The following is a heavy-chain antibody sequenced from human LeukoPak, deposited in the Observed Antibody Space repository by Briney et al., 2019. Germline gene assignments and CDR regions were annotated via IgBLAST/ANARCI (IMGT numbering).Heavy chain of an antibody. CDR2: ISSSGSAT. CDR1: GFPLSSYS. V-gene: IGHV3-48*01. CDR3: VRVKGSYFDY. D-gene: IGHD2-15*01. J-gene: IGHJ4*02. Sequence: GGSLRLSCAASGFPLSSYSINWVRQAPGKGLEWVSYISSSGSATYYVDSVKGRFTVSRDNAKNSLFLQMNSPRAEDTAVYYCVRVKGSYFDYWGQGALVTVSS.